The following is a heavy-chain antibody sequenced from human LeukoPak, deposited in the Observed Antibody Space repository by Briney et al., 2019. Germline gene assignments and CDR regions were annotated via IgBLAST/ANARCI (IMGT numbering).Heavy chain of an antibody. CDR1: GFTFDDYD. J-gene: IGHJ4*02. CDR2: IRGDGGST. Sequence: GGSLRLSCAASGFTFDDYDMHWVRQAPGKGLEWVSLIRGDGGSTYYADSVKGRFTISRDNSKNSLYLQMNSLRTEDTALYYCAKDWGRDGYNYLDYWGQGTLVTVSS. D-gene: IGHD5-24*01. V-gene: IGHV3-43*02. CDR3: AKDWGRDGYNYLDY.